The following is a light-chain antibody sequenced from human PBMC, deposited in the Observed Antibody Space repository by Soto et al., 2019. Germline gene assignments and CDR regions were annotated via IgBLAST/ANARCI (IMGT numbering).Light chain of an antibody. Sequence: QSALTQPASVSGSPGQSITISCTGTISDIGNYNLVSWYQHHPGKAPKLLIYEVYKRPSGVSDRFSGSKSGNMASLTISGLQADDETDYYCCSYAGGSWVFGGGTKLTVL. CDR3: CSYAGGSWV. CDR2: EVY. J-gene: IGLJ3*02. CDR1: ISDIGNYNL. V-gene: IGLV2-23*02.